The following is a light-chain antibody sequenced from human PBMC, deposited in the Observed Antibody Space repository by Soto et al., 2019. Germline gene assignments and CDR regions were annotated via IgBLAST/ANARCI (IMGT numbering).Light chain of an antibody. V-gene: IGLV1-44*01. CDR3: AAWADRLNENWV. J-gene: IGLJ3*02. Sequence: QSVLTQPPSASGTPGQRVTISCSGSSSNIGSNTVNWYQQLPGTAPKLLIYSNNHRPSGVLDRFSGSKSGTAASLAISGPQSEDEADYDCAAWADRLNENWVFGGGTKLTVL. CDR2: SNN. CDR1: SSNIGSNT.